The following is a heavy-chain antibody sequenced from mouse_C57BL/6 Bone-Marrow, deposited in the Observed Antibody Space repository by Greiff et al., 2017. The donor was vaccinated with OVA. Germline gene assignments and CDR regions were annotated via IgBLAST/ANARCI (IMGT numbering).Heavy chain of an antibody. CDR3: ARYPLYYDYDWYAMDY. D-gene: IGHD2-4*01. J-gene: IGHJ4*01. CDR2: INPYNGGT. V-gene: IGHV1-19*01. Sequence: VQLQQSGPVLVKPGASVKMSCKASGYTFTDYYMNWVKQSHGKSLEWIGVINPYNGGTSYNQKFKGKATLTVDKSSSTAYMELNSLTSEDSAVYYCARYPLYYDYDWYAMDYWGQGTSVTVSS. CDR1: GYTFTDYY.